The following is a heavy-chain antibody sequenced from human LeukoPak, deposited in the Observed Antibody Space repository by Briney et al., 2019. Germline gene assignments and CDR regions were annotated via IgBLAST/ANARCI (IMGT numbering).Heavy chain of an antibody. CDR1: GFTFSNYA. V-gene: IGHV3-23*01. Sequence: GGSLRLSCAASGFTFSNYAMRWVRQAPGKGLEWASGISGSDDSTYYADSVKGRFTISRDNSKNTLYLQMNSLRAEDTAVYYCARRSGIAVAGAFDYWGQGTLVTVSS. J-gene: IGHJ4*02. CDR3: ARRSGIAVAGAFDY. CDR2: ISGSDDST. D-gene: IGHD6-19*01.